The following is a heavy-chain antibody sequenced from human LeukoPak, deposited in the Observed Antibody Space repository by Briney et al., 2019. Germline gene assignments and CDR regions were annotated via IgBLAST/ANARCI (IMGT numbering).Heavy chain of an antibody. CDR1: GGSTSSYY. J-gene: IGHJ4*02. V-gene: IGHV4-59*08. Sequence: SETLSLTCTVSGGSTSSYYWSWIRQPPGKGLEWIGNIYYSGSTNYNPSLKSRVTISVDTSKNQFSLKLSSVTAADTAVYYCARLGRGSEVAGLDYWGQGTLVTVSS. CDR3: ARLGRGSEVAGLDY. D-gene: IGHD6-19*01. CDR2: IYYSGST.